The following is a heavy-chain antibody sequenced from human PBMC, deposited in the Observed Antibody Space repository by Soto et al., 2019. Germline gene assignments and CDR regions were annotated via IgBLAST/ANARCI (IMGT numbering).Heavy chain of an antibody. Sequence: QVQLVESGGGVVQPGRSLRLSCAASGFTFSSYGMHWVRQAPGKGLEWVAVISYDGSNKYYADSVKGRFTISRDNSKNTLYLQMNSLRAEDTAVYYCAKDHLDGGDWGMDVWGQGTPVTVSS. D-gene: IGHD2-21*01. J-gene: IGHJ6*02. V-gene: IGHV3-30*18. CDR1: GFTFSSYG. CDR3: AKDHLDGGDWGMDV. CDR2: ISYDGSNK.